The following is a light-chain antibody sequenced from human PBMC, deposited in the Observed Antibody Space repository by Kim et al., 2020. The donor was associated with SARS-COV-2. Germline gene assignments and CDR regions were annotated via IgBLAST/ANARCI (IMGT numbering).Light chain of an antibody. J-gene: IGKJ5*01. CDR1: QSVHNNF. Sequence: EIVLTPSPGTLSLSPGERATLSCRASQSVHNNFLAWYQQKPGQAPRLLIHGASSRATGIPDRFSGSVYGTDFTLTISRLEPEDFVVYYCQQYGSSPITFGQGTRLEIK. CDR2: GAS. CDR3: QQYGSSPIT. V-gene: IGKV3-20*01.